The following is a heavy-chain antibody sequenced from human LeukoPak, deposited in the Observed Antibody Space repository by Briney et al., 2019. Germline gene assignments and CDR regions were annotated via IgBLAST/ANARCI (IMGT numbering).Heavy chain of an antibody. D-gene: IGHD4-17*01. CDR2: INHSGST. CDR3: ARPGYGDYGARSYYYYMDV. CDR1: GGSFNGYY. J-gene: IGHJ6*03. Sequence: ETLSLTCAVYGGSFNGYYWTWIRQPPGKGLEWIGEINHSGSTNYNPSLKSRVTISVDTSKNQFSLKLSSVTAADTAVYYCARPGYGDYGARSYYYYMDVWGKGTTVTISS. V-gene: IGHV4-34*01.